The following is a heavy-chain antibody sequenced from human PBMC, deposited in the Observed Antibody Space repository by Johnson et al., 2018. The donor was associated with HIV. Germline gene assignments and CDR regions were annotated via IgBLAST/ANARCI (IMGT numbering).Heavy chain of an antibody. CDR2: MSYDGINK. Sequence: QVQLVESGGGVVQPGRSLRLSCAVSAIIFSSNPMHWVRQAPGKGLEWVAVMSYDGINKYYADSVKGRVTISRDNARNSLYLQMNSLRAEDTAVYYCAREGPAAYIWAFDIWGQGTMVTVSS. J-gene: IGHJ3*02. CDR1: AIIFSSNP. CDR3: AREGPAAYIWAFDI. D-gene: IGHD2-2*01. V-gene: IGHV3-30-3*01.